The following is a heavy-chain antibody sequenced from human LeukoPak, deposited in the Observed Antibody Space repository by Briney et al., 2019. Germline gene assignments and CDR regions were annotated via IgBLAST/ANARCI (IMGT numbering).Heavy chain of an antibody. CDR1: GFTFSSYG. D-gene: IGHD6-19*01. V-gene: IGHV3-30*03. CDR2: ISYDGSNK. Sequence: PGRSLRLSCAASGFTFSSYGMHWVRQAPGKGLEWVAVISYDGSNKYYADSVKGRFTISRDNSKNTLYLQMNSLRAEDTAVYYCAGVDSSGWYPPYFDYWGQGTLVTVSS. CDR3: AGVDSSGWYPPYFDY. J-gene: IGHJ4*02.